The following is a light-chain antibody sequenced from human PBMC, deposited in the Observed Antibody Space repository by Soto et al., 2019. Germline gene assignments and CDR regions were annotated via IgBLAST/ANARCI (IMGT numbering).Light chain of an antibody. J-gene: IGLJ2*01. V-gene: IGLV2-8*01. CDR3: ISYAGSNNFV. Sequence: QSVLTQPPSASGSPGQSVTISCTGTSSDVGDYNYVSWYQQHPGKAPKLMIYEVSKRPSGVPDRFSGSKSDNTASLTVSGLQAEEEADYYCISYAGSNNFVFGGGTKLTVL. CDR1: SSDVGDYNY. CDR2: EVS.